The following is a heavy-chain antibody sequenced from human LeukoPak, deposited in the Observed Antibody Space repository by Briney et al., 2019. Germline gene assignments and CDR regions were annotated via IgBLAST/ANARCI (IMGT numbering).Heavy chain of an antibody. CDR2: MNPNSSNT. D-gene: IGHD6-6*01. CDR3: ARGSSAFDY. J-gene: IGHJ4*02. V-gene: IGHV1-8*01. Sequence: EWKGWMNPNSSNTGYSQKFQGKGTMTRNTYTSTAYMELSSLRSEDTAVCYCARGSSAFDYWGQGTLVTVSS.